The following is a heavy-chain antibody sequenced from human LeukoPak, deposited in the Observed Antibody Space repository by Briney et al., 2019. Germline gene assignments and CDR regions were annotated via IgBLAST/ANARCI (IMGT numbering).Heavy chain of an antibody. CDR3: ARDRSSTFGY. Sequence: ASGKVSCKASGYTFTGYYMYWVRQAPGQGLEWMGWINPNSGGTNYAQKFQGRVTMTRDTSISTAYMELSSLRSDDTAVYYCARDRSSTFGYWGQGTLVTVSS. CDR1: GYTFTGYY. D-gene: IGHD2-2*01. J-gene: IGHJ4*02. CDR2: INPNSGGT. V-gene: IGHV1-2*02.